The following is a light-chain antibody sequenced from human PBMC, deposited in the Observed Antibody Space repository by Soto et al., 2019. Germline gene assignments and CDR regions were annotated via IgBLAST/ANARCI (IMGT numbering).Light chain of an antibody. CDR3: QQYGSSGT. J-gene: IGKJ1*01. Sequence: EKVMTQSPATLSVSPGERATLSCRASQSVSNYLAWYQQKPGQAPSLLVSAASNRATGIPARFSGSGSGTYLTLTISRLEPEDFVVYYCQQYGSSGTFCQGTKVDI. CDR1: QSVSNY. V-gene: IGKV3-20*01. CDR2: AAS.